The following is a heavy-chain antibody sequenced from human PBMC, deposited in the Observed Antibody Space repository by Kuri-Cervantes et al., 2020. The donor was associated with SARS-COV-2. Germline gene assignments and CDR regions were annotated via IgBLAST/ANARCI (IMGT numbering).Heavy chain of an antibody. CDR3: ARVVFDTAMVYFDY. Sequence: GESLKISCAASGFTFSDYYMSWIRQAPGKGLEWVSYISSSSSYTNYADSVKGRFTISRDNSKNTLYLQMNSLRAEDTAVYYCARVVFDTAMVYFDYWGQGTLVTVSS. D-gene: IGHD5-18*01. CDR1: GFTFSDYY. V-gene: IGHV3-11*06. CDR2: ISSSSSYT. J-gene: IGHJ4*02.